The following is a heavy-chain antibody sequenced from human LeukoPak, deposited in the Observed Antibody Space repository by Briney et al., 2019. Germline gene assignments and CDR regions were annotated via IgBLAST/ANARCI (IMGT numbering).Heavy chain of an antibody. J-gene: IGHJ5*02. CDR2: IYYSGST. CDR1: GGSISSYY. D-gene: IGHD3-16*01. CDR3: ATDADLGWFDP. Sequence: PSETLSLTCTVSGGSISSYYWSWIRQPPGKGLEWIGYIYYSGSTNYNPSLKSRVTISVDTSKNQFSLKLSSVTAADTAVYYCATDADLGWFDPWGQGTLVTVSS. V-gene: IGHV4-59*08.